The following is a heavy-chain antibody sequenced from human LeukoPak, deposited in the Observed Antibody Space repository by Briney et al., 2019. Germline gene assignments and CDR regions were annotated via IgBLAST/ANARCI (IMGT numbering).Heavy chain of an antibody. V-gene: IGHV1-2*02. CDR2: INPNSGGT. CDR3: ARTRYSGSSNFDY. Sequence: ASVKVSCKASGYTFTGYYMHWVRQAPGQGLEWMGWINPNSGGTNYAQKFQGRVTMTRDTSISTAYMELSRLRSDGTAVYYCARTRYSGSSNFDYWGQGTLVTVSS. D-gene: IGHD1-26*01. CDR1: GYTFTGYY. J-gene: IGHJ4*02.